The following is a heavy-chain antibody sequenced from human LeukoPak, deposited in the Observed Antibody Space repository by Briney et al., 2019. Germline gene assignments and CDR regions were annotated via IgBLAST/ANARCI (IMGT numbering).Heavy chain of an antibody. V-gene: IGHV1-2*02. J-gene: IGHJ4*02. CDR3: AREGTGLLSKHLDY. Sequence: ASVKVSCKGSGYTFTDYYLHWVRQAPGQGLEWVGDINPRDGGTSSPPNFRGRVTMTTAASSSTVYMELSRLTSDDTAIYYCAREGTGLLSKHLDYWGQGTLVTVSS. CDR1: GYTFTDYY. D-gene: IGHD2-15*01. CDR2: INPRDGGT.